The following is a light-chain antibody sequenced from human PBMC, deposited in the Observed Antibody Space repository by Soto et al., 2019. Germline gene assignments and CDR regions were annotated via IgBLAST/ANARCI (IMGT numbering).Light chain of an antibody. CDR3: QQYSDSPCT. CDR2: DAS. J-gene: IGKJ1*01. V-gene: IGKV1-5*01. CDR1: QSISVW. Sequence: DIQMTQSPSTVSASVGDRVTITCRASQSISVWLAWYQQKPGKAPNLLIYDASILYSGVPSRFSGSGSGTEFTLTISSLQPDDFAFYYCQQYSDSPCTFGQGTKVDIK.